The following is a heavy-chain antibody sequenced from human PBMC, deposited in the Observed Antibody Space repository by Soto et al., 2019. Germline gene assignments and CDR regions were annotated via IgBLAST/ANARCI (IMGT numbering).Heavy chain of an antibody. J-gene: IGHJ4*02. CDR3: AREPHVVVVAATLAYFDY. V-gene: IGHV4-31*03. CDR1: GGSISSGGYY. D-gene: IGHD2-15*01. Sequence: PSETLSLTCTVSGGSISSGGYYWSWIRQHPGKGLEWTGYIYYSGSTYYNPSLKSRVTISVDTSKNQFSLKLSSVTAADTAVYYCAREPHVVVVAATLAYFDYWGQGTLVTVSS. CDR2: IYYSGST.